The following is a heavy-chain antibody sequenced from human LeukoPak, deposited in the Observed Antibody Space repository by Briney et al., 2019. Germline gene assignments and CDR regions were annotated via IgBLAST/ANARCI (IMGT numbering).Heavy chain of an antibody. Sequence: PGGSLRLSCAASGFTFSSYWMSRVRQAPGKGLEWVANIRHDGSEKYYVDSVKGRFTISRDNAKDSLYLQMNSLRVEDTAVYYCARGGSRQYNFWGQGTLVTVSS. J-gene: IGHJ4*02. D-gene: IGHD5-18*01. CDR1: GFTFSSYW. CDR3: ARGGSRQYNF. CDR2: IRHDGSEK. V-gene: IGHV3-7*01.